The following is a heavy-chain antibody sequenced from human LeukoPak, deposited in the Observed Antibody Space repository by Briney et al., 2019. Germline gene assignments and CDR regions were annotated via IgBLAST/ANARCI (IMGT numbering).Heavy chain of an antibody. D-gene: IGHD6-19*01. CDR3: ARDLSQGGGSSGWLRRVYYYYYMDV. CDR2: TYYRSKWYN. J-gene: IGHJ6*03. Sequence: SQTLSLTCAISGDSVSSNSAAWNWIRQSPSRGLEWLGRTYYRSKWYNDYAVSVKSRITINPDTSKNQFSLQLNSVTPEDTAVYYCARDLSQGGGSSGWLRRVYYYYYMDVWGKGTTVTVSS. CDR1: GDSVSSNSAA. V-gene: IGHV6-1*01.